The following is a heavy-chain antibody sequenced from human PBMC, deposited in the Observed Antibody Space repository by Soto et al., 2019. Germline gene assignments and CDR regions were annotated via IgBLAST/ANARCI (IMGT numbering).Heavy chain of an antibody. CDR2: SIPIFGTA. CDR1: GGTFSSYA. V-gene: IGHV1-69*01. J-gene: IGHJ3*02. D-gene: IGHD1-1*01. CDR3: ARGPQLERFDAFDI. Sequence: QVQLVQSGAEVKKPGSSVKVSCKASGGTFSSYAISWVRQAPGQGLEWMGGSIPIFGTANYAQKFQGRVTITADESTSTAYMELSSLRSEDTAVYYCARGPQLERFDAFDIWGQGTMVTVSS.